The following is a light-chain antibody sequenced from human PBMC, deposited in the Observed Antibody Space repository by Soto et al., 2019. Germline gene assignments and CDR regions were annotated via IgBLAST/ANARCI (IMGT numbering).Light chain of an antibody. CDR3: QVWDRSSDHVI. Sequence: SYELTQPPSVSEAPGKTARITCGGNSIGSKSVYWYRQKPGQAPVLGIYYDSDWPSGIPERFSGSNSGNTATLTISRVEAGDEADYYCQVWDRSSDHVIFGGDTKLTVL. V-gene: IGLV3-21*04. CDR2: YDS. CDR1: SIGSKS. J-gene: IGLJ2*01.